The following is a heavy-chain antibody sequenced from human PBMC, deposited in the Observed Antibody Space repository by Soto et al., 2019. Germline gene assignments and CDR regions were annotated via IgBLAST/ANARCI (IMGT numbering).Heavy chain of an antibody. V-gene: IGHV3-53*01. D-gene: IGHD6-13*01. CDR2: IYSGGST. CDR1: GFTVSSNY. Sequence: GGSLRLSCAASGFTVSSNYMSWVRQAPGKGLEWVSVIYSGGSTYYADSVKGRFTISRDNSKNTLYLQMNSLRAEDTAVYYCATIRGDSSSRLYYYYGMDVWGQGTTVTVSS. J-gene: IGHJ6*02. CDR3: ATIRGDSSSRLYYYYGMDV.